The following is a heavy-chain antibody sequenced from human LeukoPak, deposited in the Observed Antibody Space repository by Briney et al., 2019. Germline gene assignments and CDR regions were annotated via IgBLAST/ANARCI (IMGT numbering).Heavy chain of an antibody. Sequence: GGSLRLSCAASGFTFSSYGMHWVRQAPGKGLEWVAFIRYDGSNKYYADSVKGRFTISRDNSKNTLYLQMNSLRAEDTAVYYCAKVPFPHCGGDCYLDYWGQGTLVTVSS. CDR1: GFTFSSYG. CDR2: IRYDGSNK. J-gene: IGHJ4*02. V-gene: IGHV3-30*02. CDR3: AKVPFPHCGGDCYLDY. D-gene: IGHD2-21*01.